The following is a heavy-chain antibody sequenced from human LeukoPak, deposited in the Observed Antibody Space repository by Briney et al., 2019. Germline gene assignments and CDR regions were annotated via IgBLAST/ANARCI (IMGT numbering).Heavy chain of an antibody. D-gene: IGHD5-24*01. CDR3: ARGAGYNYPYYFDY. J-gene: IGHJ4*02. V-gene: IGHV3-53*01. Sequence: GGSLRLSCAASGFTVSSNYMNWVRQAPGKGLEWVSVIYGGGNIYYADSVKGRFTISRDNSKNTLYLQMNSLRAEDTAVYYCARGAGYNYPYYFDYWGQGTLVTVST. CDR1: GFTVSSNY. CDR2: IYGGGNI.